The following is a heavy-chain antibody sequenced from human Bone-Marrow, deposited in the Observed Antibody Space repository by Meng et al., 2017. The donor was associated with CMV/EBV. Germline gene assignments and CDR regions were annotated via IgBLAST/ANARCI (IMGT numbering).Heavy chain of an antibody. CDR1: GGAFSRYA. D-gene: IGHD2-2*01. J-gene: IGHJ4*02. CDR3: ATPLGTSCYHFDY. CDR2: IIPICGTA. Sequence: CTASGGAFSRYAISWVPRAPREGLEWMGWIIPICGTANFAQKFQSSVTITTDESTRTTYMVLTSLTSADTAAYYCATPLGTSCYHFDYWGQGTLVTVSS. V-gene: IGHV1-69*05.